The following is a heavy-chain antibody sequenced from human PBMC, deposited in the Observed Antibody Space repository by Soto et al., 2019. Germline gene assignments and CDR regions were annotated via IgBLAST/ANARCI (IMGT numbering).Heavy chain of an antibody. D-gene: IGHD6-19*01. CDR1: GGSFSGYY. CDR2: IYHSGST. J-gene: IGHJ4*02. CDR3: ARDQFGYSSGWYFDY. Sequence: SETLSLTCAVYGGSFSGYYWSWIRQPPGKGLEWIGYIYHSGSTYYNPSLKSRVTISVDRSKNQFSLKLSSVTAEDTAVYYCARDQFGYSSGWYFDYWGQGTLVTVSS. V-gene: IGHV4-34*01.